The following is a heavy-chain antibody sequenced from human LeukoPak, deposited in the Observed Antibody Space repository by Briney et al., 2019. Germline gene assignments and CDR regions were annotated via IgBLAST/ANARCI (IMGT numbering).Heavy chain of an antibody. V-gene: IGHV4-39*07. Sequence: PSETLSLTCTVSGGSISSSSYYWGWIRQPPGKGLEWIGSIYYSGSTYYNPSLKSRVTISVDTSKNRFSLKLSSVTAADTAVYYCARFPKPYCSGGSCYSGYYFDYWGQGTLVTVSS. D-gene: IGHD2-15*01. CDR3: ARFPKPYCSGGSCYSGYYFDY. CDR1: GGSISSSSYY. CDR2: IYYSGST. J-gene: IGHJ4*02.